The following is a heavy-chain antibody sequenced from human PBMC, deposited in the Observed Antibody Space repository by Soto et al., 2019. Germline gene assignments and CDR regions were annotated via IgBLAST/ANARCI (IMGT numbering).Heavy chain of an antibody. CDR2: IIPIFGTA. V-gene: IGHV1-69*13. Sequence: GASVKVSCKASGGTFSSYAMSWVRQAPGQGLEWMGGIIPIFGTANYAQKFQGRVTITADESTSTAYMELSSLRSEDTAVYYCASGLRGPITFHPWGQGTLVTVSS. CDR1: GGTFSSYA. CDR3: ASGLRGPITFHP. J-gene: IGHJ5*02. D-gene: IGHD3-16*01.